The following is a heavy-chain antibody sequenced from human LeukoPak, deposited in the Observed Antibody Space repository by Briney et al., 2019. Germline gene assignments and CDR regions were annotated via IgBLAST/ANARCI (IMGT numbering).Heavy chain of an antibody. D-gene: IGHD5-18*01. J-gene: IGHJ4*02. CDR2: MNPNSGNT. Sequence: EASVKVSCKASGYTFTSYDINWVRQATGQGLEWMGWMNPNSGNTGYAQKFQGSVTMTRDPSISTAYMELTSLISDDTAVYYCARGDTYGVDYWGQGTLVTVSS. CDR3: ARGDTYGVDY. V-gene: IGHV1-8*01. CDR1: GYTFTSYD.